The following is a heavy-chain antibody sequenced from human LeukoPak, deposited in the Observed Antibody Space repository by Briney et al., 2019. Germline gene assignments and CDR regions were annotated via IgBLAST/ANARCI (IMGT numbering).Heavy chain of an antibody. CDR3: ARVLGYCSSTSCFRGADY. J-gene: IGHJ4*02. V-gene: IGHV4-39*07. CDR2: IYNSGST. CDR1: GGSISSSTYY. D-gene: IGHD2-2*01. Sequence: PSETLSLTCTVSGGSISSSTYYWGWIRQPPGKGLEWIGNIYNSGSTYYNPSLKSRVTISVDKSKNQFSLKLSSVTAADTAVYYCARVLGYCSSTSCFRGADYWGQGTLVTVSS.